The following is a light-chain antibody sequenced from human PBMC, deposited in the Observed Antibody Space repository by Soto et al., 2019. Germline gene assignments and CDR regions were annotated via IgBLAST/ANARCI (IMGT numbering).Light chain of an antibody. J-gene: IGKJ1*01. Sequence: DIQMTQPPSTLSASVGDRVTINCRASQNVNDYLAWYQQKPGNSPKVLIYDASTLESGVPSRFSGSGSGTEFTLTISSLQPDDFATFYCQQYDTFPRTFGQGAKVDI. CDR2: DAS. V-gene: IGKV1-5*01. CDR1: QNVNDY. CDR3: QQYDTFPRT.